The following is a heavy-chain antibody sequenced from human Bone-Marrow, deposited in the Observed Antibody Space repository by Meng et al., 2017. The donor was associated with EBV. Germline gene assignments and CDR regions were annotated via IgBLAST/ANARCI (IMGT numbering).Heavy chain of an antibody. CDR3: ASESGRGFTPDY. J-gene: IGHJ4*02. CDR1: GGTFRSDA. Sequence: QVQLVQSGAGVKKPGSSVKVSCKTSGGTFRSDAISWVRQAPGQGLEWMGGLIPMSDAPHYAQKFQGRVTITADESTSTHYMDLSGLRSEDTAVYYCASESGRGFTPDYWDQGTLVTVSS. D-gene: IGHD3-10*01. CDR2: LIPMSDAP. V-gene: IGHV1-69*01.